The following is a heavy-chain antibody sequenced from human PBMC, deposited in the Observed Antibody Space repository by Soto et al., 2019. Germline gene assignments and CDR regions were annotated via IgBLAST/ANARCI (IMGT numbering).Heavy chain of an antibody. D-gene: IGHD6-19*01. CDR2: MSYSGST. V-gene: IGHV4-39*01. Sequence: QLQLQESGPGLVKPSETLSLTCTVSGGSISSSSHYWGWVRQPPGKGLEWIGSMSYSGSTFYNPSLKSRVSMSVVASKNQVSLRLSSVPAADTAVFYCAARPVTGPPLGWGQGLLVTVSS. CDR1: GGSISSSSHY. J-gene: IGHJ4*02. CDR3: AARPVTGPPLG.